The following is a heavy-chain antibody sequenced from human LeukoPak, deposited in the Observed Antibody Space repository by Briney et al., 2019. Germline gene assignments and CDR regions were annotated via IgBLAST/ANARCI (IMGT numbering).Heavy chain of an antibody. Sequence: GGSLRLSCAASGFTFSSYSMNWVRQAPGKGLEWVSSISSSSSYIYYADSVKGRFTISRDNAKNSLYLQMNSLRAEDTALYYCAKDRVRGYSYGPNFDYWGQGTLVTVSS. CDR3: AKDRVRGYSYGPNFDY. D-gene: IGHD5-18*01. CDR1: GFTFSSYS. CDR2: ISSSSSYI. J-gene: IGHJ4*02. V-gene: IGHV3-21*04.